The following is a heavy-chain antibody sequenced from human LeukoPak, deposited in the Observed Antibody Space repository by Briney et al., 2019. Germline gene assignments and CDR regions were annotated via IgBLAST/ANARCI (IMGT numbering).Heavy chain of an antibody. CDR1: GGSFSGYY. J-gene: IGHJ4*02. D-gene: IGHD2-2*01. Sequence: SETLSLTCAVYGGSFSGYYWSWIRQPPGKGLEWIGEINHSGSTNYNPSLKSRVTISVDTSKNQFSLKLSSVTAADTAVYYCAREGPAGRDYWGQGTLVTVSS. CDR3: AREGPAGRDY. CDR2: INHSGST. V-gene: IGHV4-34*01.